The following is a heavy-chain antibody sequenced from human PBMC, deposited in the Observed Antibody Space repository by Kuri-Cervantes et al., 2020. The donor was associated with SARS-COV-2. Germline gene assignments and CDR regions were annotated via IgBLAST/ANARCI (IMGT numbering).Heavy chain of an antibody. J-gene: IGHJ5*02. D-gene: IGHD6-19*01. Sequence: ASVKVSCKASGYTFTSYYMHWVRQAPGQGLEWMGWINPNSGGTNYAQKFQGRVTITADKSTSTAYMELSSLRSEDTAVYYCARHSGSGWTGNWFDPWGQGTLVTVSS. CDR1: GYTFTSYY. CDR3: ARHSGSGWTGNWFDP. CDR2: INPNSGGT. V-gene: IGHV1-2*02.